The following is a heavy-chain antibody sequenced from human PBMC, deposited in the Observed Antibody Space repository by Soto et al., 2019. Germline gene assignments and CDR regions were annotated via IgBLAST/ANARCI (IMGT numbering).Heavy chain of an antibody. D-gene: IGHD2-21*02. J-gene: IGHJ5*02. CDR3: ARAASHYCGGGCYSGWFDP. CDR2: IYYSGST. V-gene: IGHV4-61*01. CDR1: GGSVSSGSYY. Sequence: SETLSLTCTVSGGSVSSGSYYWSWIRQPPGKGLEWIGYIYYSGSTNYNPSLKSRVTISVDTSKNQFSLKLSSVTAADTAVYYCARAASHYCGGGCYSGWFDPWGQGTLVTVSS.